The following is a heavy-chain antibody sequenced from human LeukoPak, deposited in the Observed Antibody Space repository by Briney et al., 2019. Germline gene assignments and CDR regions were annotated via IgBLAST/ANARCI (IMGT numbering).Heavy chain of an antibody. Sequence: PSETLSLTCAVYGGSFSGYYWSWIRQPPGKGLEWIGEINHSGSTNYNPSLKSRVTISVDTSKNQFSLKLSSVTAADTAVYYCATRGHYYGSGSYYDFDPWGQGTLSPSPQ. D-gene: IGHD3-10*01. CDR3: ATRGHYYGSGSYYDFDP. V-gene: IGHV4-34*01. CDR1: GGSFSGYY. CDR2: INHSGST. J-gene: IGHJ5*02.